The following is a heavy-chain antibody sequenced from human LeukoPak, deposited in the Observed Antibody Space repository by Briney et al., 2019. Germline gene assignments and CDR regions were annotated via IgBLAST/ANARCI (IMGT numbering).Heavy chain of an antibody. Sequence: GGSLRLSCAASGFTFSTYTMSWVRQAPGKGLEWVSSIYGSGVSTFYADSVQGRFTISRDNFQNTLSLQMNSLRADDTAVYYCAKDLVAASFDYWGQGTLVTVSS. J-gene: IGHJ4*02. V-gene: IGHV3-23*01. CDR2: IYGSGVST. CDR1: GFTFSTYT. CDR3: AKDLVAASFDY. D-gene: IGHD2-15*01.